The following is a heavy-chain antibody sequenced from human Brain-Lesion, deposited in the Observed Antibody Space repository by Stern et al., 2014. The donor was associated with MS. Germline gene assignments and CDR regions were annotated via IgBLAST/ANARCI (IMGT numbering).Heavy chain of an antibody. CDR2: INQDGSEK. Sequence: VQLVESGGGLVQPGGSLRLSCAASGFTFSRYWMSWVRQAPGKGLEWVANINQDGSEKYSVDSVEGRFTISRDNAKNSLYLQMNSLRAEDTAVYYCGRLCSGGSCYEDGIDYWGQGTLVTVSS. CDR1: GFTFSRYW. CDR3: GRLCSGGSCYEDGIDY. V-gene: IGHV3-7*01. D-gene: IGHD2-15*01. J-gene: IGHJ4*02.